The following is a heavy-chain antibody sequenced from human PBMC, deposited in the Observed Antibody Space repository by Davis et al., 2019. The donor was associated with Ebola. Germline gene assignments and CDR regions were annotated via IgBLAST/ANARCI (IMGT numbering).Heavy chain of an antibody. CDR2: TSHNERER. V-gene: IGHV3-30*04. D-gene: IGHD1-1*01. CDR1: GFAVSSNS. Sequence: PGGSLRLSCAVSGFAVSSNSLNWVRQAPGKGLEWVAVTSHNERERFYGESVQGRFTISRDNSENVLYLQMDSLRPDDTAIYFCARALHDEVLDYWGQGTPVTVSS. CDR3: ARALHDEVLDY. J-gene: IGHJ4*02.